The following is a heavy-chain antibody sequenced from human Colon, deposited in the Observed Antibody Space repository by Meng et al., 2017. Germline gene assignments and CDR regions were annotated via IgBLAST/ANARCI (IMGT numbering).Heavy chain of an antibody. CDR3: ARDLAGVRGLGY. J-gene: IGHJ4*02. CDR1: GFTFSDHY. Sequence: GGSLRLSFAASGFTFSDHYMDWVRQAPGKGLEWAGRIRNKANSYTTEYAASVKGRFTISRDDSKNSLYLQMNTLKTEDTAVYYCARDLAGVRGLGYWGQGTLVTVSS. D-gene: IGHD6-19*01. CDR2: IRNKANSYTT. V-gene: IGHV3-72*01.